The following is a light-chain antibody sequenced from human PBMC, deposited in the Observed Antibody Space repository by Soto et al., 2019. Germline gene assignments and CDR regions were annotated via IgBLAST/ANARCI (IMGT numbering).Light chain of an antibody. CDR3: QQRSNWPPIT. J-gene: IGKJ5*01. CDR1: QSFTSY. V-gene: IGKV3-11*01. CDR2: GAS. Sequence: EIVLTQSPATLSLSPGERATLSCRASQSFTSYLAWYQQKPGQAPRLLIYGASSRAAGIPARFSGSGFGTDFTLTISSLEPEDAAVYYCQQRSNWPPITFGQGTRLEIK.